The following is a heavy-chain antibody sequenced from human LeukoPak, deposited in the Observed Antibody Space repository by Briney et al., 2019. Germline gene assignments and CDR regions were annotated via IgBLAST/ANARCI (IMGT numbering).Heavy chain of an antibody. J-gene: IGHJ5*02. CDR3: AREVSYSSVAWFDP. CDR1: GYTFTSYA. D-gene: IGHD6-25*01. Sequence: ASVKVPCKASGYTFTSYAMHWVRQAPGQRLEWMGWINAGNGNTKYSQEFQGRVTITRDTSASTAYMELSSLRSEDMAVYYCAREVSYSSVAWFDPWGQGTLVTFSS. V-gene: IGHV1-3*03. CDR2: INAGNGNT.